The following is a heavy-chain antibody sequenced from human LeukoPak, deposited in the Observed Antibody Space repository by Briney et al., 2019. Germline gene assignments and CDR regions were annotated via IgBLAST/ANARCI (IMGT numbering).Heavy chain of an antibody. CDR1: GFNFDDYG. CDR3: ARDSGYSSSWYDAFDI. Sequence: GGSLRLSCAASGFNFDDYGMSGVRQAPGKGLEWVSGINWNGGSTGYEDSVKGRFPISRDNAKNSLYLQMNSLRAEDTALYYCARDSGYSSSWYDAFDIWGQGIMVTVSS. V-gene: IGHV3-20*04. D-gene: IGHD6-13*01. CDR2: INWNGGST. J-gene: IGHJ3*02.